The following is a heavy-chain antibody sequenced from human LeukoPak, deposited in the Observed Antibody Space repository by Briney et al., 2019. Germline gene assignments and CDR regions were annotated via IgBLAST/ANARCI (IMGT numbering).Heavy chain of an antibody. Sequence: PSETLSLTCAVYGGSFSGYYWSWIRQPPGRGLEWIGEINHSGSTNYNPSLKSRVTISVDTSENQFSLKLSSVTAADTAVYYCARTRGRGWGIAVAGGWFDPWGQGTLVTVSS. D-gene: IGHD6-19*01. V-gene: IGHV4-34*01. CDR1: GGSFSGYY. J-gene: IGHJ5*02. CDR3: ARTRGRGWGIAVAGGWFDP. CDR2: INHSGST.